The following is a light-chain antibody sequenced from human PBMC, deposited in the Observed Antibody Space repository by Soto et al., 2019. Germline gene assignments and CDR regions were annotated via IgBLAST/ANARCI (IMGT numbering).Light chain of an antibody. J-gene: IGKJ4*01. Sequence: AIRMTQSPSSFSASTGDRVSITCRATQDIGTYLAWYQQIPGKAPKLLIYAASSLQSGVPSRFSGSGSGTDFTLTISSLQPEDFATYYCQQSYSTPLTFGGGTKVDIK. CDR1: QDIGTY. CDR2: AAS. CDR3: QQSYSTPLT. V-gene: IGKV1-8*01.